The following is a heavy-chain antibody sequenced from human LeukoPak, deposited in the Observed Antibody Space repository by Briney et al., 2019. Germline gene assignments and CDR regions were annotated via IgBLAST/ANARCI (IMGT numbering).Heavy chain of an antibody. CDR2: IYYSGST. D-gene: IGHD2-21*01. Sequence: SETLSLTCTVSGGSINNYYWSWIRQPPGKGLEWIGYIYYSGSTNYNPSLKSRVTISLDTSKNRFSLKLSSVTAADTAVYYCARVCASSGDCLFDYWGQGTLVTVSS. CDR1: GGSINNYY. CDR3: ARVCASSGDCLFDY. J-gene: IGHJ4*02. V-gene: IGHV4-59*08.